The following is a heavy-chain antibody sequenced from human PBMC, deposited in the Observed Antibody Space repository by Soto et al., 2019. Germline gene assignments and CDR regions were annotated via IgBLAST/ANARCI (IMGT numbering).Heavy chain of an antibody. CDR2: SIPIFGTA. D-gene: IGHD1-26*01. CDR1: GGTFSSYA. CDR3: ARGEAVVGASLVDYYYYGMDV. V-gene: IGHV1-69*19. Sequence: QVQLVQSGAEVKKPGSSVKVSCKASGGTFSSYAISWVRQAPGQGLEWMGGSIPIFGTANYAQKFQGRVTITADESASTAYMELSSLRSEDTAVYYCARGEAVVGASLVDYYYYGMDVWGQGTTVTVSS. J-gene: IGHJ6*02.